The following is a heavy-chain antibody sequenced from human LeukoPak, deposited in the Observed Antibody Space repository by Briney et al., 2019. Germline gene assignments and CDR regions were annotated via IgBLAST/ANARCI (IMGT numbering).Heavy chain of an antibody. Sequence: SETLSLTCTVSGGSISSYYWSWIRQPPGKGLEWIGYIYYSGSTNYNPSLKSRVTISVDTSKNQFSLKLSSVTAADTAVYYCGRNFWSGYHGAFDIWGQGTMVTVSS. CDR1: GGSISSYY. CDR3: GRNFWSGYHGAFDI. V-gene: IGHV4-59*01. J-gene: IGHJ3*02. CDR2: IYYSGST. D-gene: IGHD3-3*01.